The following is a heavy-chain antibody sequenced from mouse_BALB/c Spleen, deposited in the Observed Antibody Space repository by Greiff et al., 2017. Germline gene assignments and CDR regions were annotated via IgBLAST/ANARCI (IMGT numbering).Heavy chain of an antibody. D-gene: IGHD2-10*02. Sequence: EVKLVESGGGLVQPKGSLKLSCAASGFTFNTYAMNWVRQAPGKGLEWVARIRSKSNNYATYYADSVKDRFTISRDDSQSMLYLQMNNLKTEDTAMYYCVRHQYGNYDGFAYWGQGTLVTVSA. CDR2: IRSKSNNYAT. CDR3: VRHQYGNYDGFAY. J-gene: IGHJ3*01. CDR1: GFTFNTYA. V-gene: IGHV10-1*02.